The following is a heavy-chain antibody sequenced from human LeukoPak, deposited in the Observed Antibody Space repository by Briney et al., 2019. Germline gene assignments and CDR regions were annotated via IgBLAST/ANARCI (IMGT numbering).Heavy chain of an antibody. CDR2: IYYSGST. CDR1: GGSISSYY. D-gene: IGHD3-22*01. Sequence: SETLSLTCTVSGGSISSYYWSWIRQPPGKGLEWIGSIYYSGSTYYNPSLKSRVTISVDTSKNQFSLKLSSVTAADTAVYYCARAWYYYDSSGYYEFDYWGQGTLVTVSS. V-gene: IGHV4-59*12. J-gene: IGHJ4*02. CDR3: ARAWYYYDSSGYYEFDY.